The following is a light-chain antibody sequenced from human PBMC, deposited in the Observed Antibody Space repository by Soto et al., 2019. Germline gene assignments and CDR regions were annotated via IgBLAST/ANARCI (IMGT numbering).Light chain of an antibody. J-gene: IGKJ2*01. CDR2: GAS. CDR3: QQYHNWPPQYT. V-gene: IGKV3-15*01. CDR1: QTVSSN. Sequence: EIVMTQSPATLSLSPGERATLSCRASQTVSSNLDWYQQKPGQAPRLLIHGASTRATGVPARFSGSGSGTEFTVTISSLQSEDIAVYYCQQYHNWPPQYTFGQGTKLEIK.